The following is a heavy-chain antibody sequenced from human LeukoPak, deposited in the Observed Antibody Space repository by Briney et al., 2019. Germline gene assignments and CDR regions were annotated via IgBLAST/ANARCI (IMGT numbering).Heavy chain of an antibody. V-gene: IGHV1-69*13. Sequence: ASVKVSCKASGGTFSSYAIRWVRQAPGQGLEWMGGVIPIFGTANYAQTLQGRVTITADESTSPAYMELSSLRSEDTAVYYCARGHYYDSSGLYYFDYWGQGTLVTVSS. CDR3: ARGHYYDSSGLYYFDY. D-gene: IGHD3-22*01. CDR2: VIPIFGTA. J-gene: IGHJ4*02. CDR1: GGTFSSYA.